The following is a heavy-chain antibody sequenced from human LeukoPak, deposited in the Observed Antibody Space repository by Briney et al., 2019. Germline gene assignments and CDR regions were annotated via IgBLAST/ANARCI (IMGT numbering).Heavy chain of an antibody. CDR1: GVTFSSYA. D-gene: IGHD3-16*01. CDR3: AKDGGLEHPYGMDV. J-gene: IGHJ6*04. CDR2: ISGSGGST. Sequence: PGGSLRLSCAASGVTFSSYAMSWVRQAPGKGLEWVSAISGSGGSTYYADSVKGRFTISRDNSKNTLYLQMNSLRAEDTAVYYCAKDGGLEHPYGMDVWGKGTTVTVSS. V-gene: IGHV3-23*01.